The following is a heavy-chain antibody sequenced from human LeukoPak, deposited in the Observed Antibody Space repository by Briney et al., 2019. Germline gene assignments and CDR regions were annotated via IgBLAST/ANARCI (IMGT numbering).Heavy chain of an antibody. V-gene: IGHV4-59*01. D-gene: IGHD5-24*01. Sequence: SETLSLTCTVSGVSIRINYWSWMRQPPGKGLEGIGYIYRSGSTNYNPSLNSRVTISVATSKNEFSLKLSSVTAADTAVYYCARVMGDAYKRAFDYWGQGTLVTVSS. CDR2: IYRSGST. CDR3: ARVMGDAYKRAFDY. CDR1: GVSIRINY. J-gene: IGHJ4*02.